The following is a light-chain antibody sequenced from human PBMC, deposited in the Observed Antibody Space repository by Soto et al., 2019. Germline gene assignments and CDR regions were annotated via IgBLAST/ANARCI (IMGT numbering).Light chain of an antibody. CDR1: QSISSW. Sequence: DIQMTQSPSTLSASVGDRVTITCRASQSISSWLAWYQQKPGKAPKLLIYKASSIESGVPSRFSGSGSGTEFTLTISSLQPDDFAPYYCQQYNSYPWTFGQGTTVEIK. J-gene: IGKJ1*01. CDR2: KAS. CDR3: QQYNSYPWT. V-gene: IGKV1-5*03.